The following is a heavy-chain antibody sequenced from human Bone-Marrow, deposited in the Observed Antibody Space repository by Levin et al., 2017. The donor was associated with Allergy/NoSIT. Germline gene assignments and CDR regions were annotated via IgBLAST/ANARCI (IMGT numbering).Heavy chain of an antibody. V-gene: IGHV3-23*01. D-gene: IGHD3-22*01. CDR1: GFTFSSYA. CDR3: AKNDDSSGGVRDAFDI. J-gene: IGHJ3*02. CDR2: ISGSGGST. Sequence: GGSLRLSCAASGFTFSSYAMSWVRQAPGKGLEWVSAISGSGGSTYYADSVKGRFTISRDNSKNTLYLQMNSLRAEDTAVYYCAKNDDSSGGVRDAFDIWGQGTMVTVSS.